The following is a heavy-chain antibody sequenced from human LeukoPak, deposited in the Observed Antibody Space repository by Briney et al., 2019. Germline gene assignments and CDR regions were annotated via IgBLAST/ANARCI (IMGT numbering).Heavy chain of an antibody. CDR1: GGSISSYY. V-gene: IGHV4-59*08. Sequence: SETLSLTCTVSGGSISSYYWSWIRQPPGKGLEWIGYIYYSGSTNYNPSLKSRVTISVDTSKNQFSLKLSSVTAADTAVYYCARHISSSGWYFGSINTGQFDYWGQGTLVTVSS. CDR3: ARHISSSGWYFGSINTGQFDY. J-gene: IGHJ4*02. CDR2: IYYSGST. D-gene: IGHD6-19*01.